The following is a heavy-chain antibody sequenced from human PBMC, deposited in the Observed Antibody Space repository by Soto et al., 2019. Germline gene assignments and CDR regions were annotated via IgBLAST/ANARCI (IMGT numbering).Heavy chain of an antibody. CDR1: GYSFTSYA. CDR2: ISAYNGNT. CDR3: ARLNGYCISTNCHGYYGMDV. J-gene: IGHJ6*02. V-gene: IGHV1-18*01. Sequence: ASVKVSCKASGYSFTSYAISWVRQAPGQGLEWMGWISAYNGNTNYAQKLQGRVTMTTDTSTSTAYMELRSLRSDDTAVYYCARLNGYCISTNCHGYYGMDVWGQGTTVTVSS. D-gene: IGHD2-2*03.